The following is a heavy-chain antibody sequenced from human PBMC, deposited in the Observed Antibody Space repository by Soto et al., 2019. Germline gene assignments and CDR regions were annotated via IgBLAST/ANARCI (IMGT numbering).Heavy chain of an antibody. CDR2: IYYSAST. V-gene: IGHV4-31*03. Sequence: PSETMPLPCTVSGGRVSSDGYYWRWNSQHPGKGLEWIGYIYYSASTYYNPPIKSRVTISVDRSKNQFYLKLSSLTAADSAVYYCARGTSHRCLRARGKGSLVTVSS. J-gene: IGHJ1*01. D-gene: IGHD3-16*01. CDR1: GGRVSSDGYY. CDR3: ARGTSHRCLRA.